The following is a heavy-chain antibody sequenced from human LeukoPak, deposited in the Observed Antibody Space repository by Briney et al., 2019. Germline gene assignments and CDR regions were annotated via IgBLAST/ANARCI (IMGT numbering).Heavy chain of an antibody. J-gene: IGHJ4*02. V-gene: IGHV1-69*13. CDR3: ARDSSVYYFDY. CDR2: IIPIFGTA. D-gene: IGHD3-22*01. Sequence: SVKVSYKASGYTFTGYYMHWVRQAPGQGLEWMGGIIPIFGTANYAQKFQGRVTITADESTSTAYMELSSLRSEDTAVYYCARDSSVYYFDYWGQGTLVTVSS. CDR1: GYTFTGYY.